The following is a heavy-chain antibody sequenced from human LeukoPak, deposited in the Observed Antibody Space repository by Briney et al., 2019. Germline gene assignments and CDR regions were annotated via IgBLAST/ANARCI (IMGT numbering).Heavy chain of an antibody. CDR2: INPNSGGT. D-gene: IGHD6-6*01. Sequence: ASVKVSCKASGYTFTDYYMHWVRQAPGQGPEWMGWINPNSGGTNFAQKFQGRVAMTRDTSISTAYLELGSLRSDDTAVYFCARARWQLVPYFDSWGQETLVTVSS. CDR3: ARARWQLVPYFDS. J-gene: IGHJ4*02. CDR1: GYTFTDYY. V-gene: IGHV1-2*02.